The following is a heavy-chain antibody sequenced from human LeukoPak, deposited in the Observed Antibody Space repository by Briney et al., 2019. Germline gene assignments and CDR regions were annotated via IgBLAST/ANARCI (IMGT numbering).Heavy chain of an antibody. V-gene: IGHV3-53*01. D-gene: IGHD3-10*01. Sequence: GGSLRLSCAASGLTFSNNYMSWVRQAPGKGLEWVSVVYSDGSTYYEVSVKGRFTISRDTSKHTLSLQMNSLRVEDTAVYYCAREKGRGVISPYYDYWGQGTLVTVS. CDR1: GLTFSNNY. CDR3: AREKGRGVISPYYDY. J-gene: IGHJ4*02. CDR2: VYSDGST.